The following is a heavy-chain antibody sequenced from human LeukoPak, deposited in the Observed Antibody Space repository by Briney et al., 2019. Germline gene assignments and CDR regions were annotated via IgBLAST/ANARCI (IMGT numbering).Heavy chain of an antibody. J-gene: IGHJ4*02. CDR3: ARDRLGPSFSVSHFDL. D-gene: IGHD3-3*02. V-gene: IGHV3-20*04. CDR1: GFTFVDYG. Sequence: PGGSLRLSCATSGFTFVDYGLSWVRRAPGKGLEWLCAINYNGAITDYADSVKGRFTISRDNAKNSLYLRMDSLRAEDTALYYCARDRLGPSFSVSHFDLWGQGTVVTVSS. CDR2: INYNGAIT.